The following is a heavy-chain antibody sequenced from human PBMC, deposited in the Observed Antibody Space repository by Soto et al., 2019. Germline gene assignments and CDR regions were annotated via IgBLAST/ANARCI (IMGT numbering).Heavy chain of an antibody. CDR2: IYYSGST. D-gene: IGHD3-16*01. V-gene: IGHV4-39*01. CDR3: ASIMITFGGVSNFDY. Sequence: QLQLQESGPGLVKPSETLSLTCTVSGGSISNSSYYWGWIRQPPGKGLEWIGSIYYSGSTYYNPSLKSRVTISVDTSKNQFSLKLSSVTAADTAVYYCASIMITFGGVSNFDYWGQGTLVTVSS. CDR1: GGSISNSSYY. J-gene: IGHJ4*02.